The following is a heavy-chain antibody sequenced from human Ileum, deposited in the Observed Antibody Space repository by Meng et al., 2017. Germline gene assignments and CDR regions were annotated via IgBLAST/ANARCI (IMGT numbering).Heavy chain of an antibody. CDR2: TYYNGSP. V-gene: IGHV4-30-4*01. CDR3: ARERRHYYGSGSFDY. CDR1: GGSFSSDNYY. J-gene: IGHJ4*02. D-gene: IGHD3-10*01. Sequence: QVQLQESGPGLVKPSQTLSLTCSVSGGSFSSDNYYWTWIRQTPGKGLEGIGLTYYNGSPFYNPSLRSRVTISVDTSKDQFSLKLTSVTAADTAVYYCARERRHYYGSGSFDYWGQGILVTVSS.